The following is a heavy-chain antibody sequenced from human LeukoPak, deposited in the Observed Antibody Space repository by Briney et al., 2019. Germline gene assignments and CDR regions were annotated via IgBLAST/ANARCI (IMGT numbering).Heavy chain of an antibody. V-gene: IGHV1-18*01. CDR1: GYTFTSYG. D-gene: IGHD4-17*01. Sequence: ASVKVSCKASGYTFTSYGISWVRQAPGQGLEWMGWISAYNGNTNYAQKLQGRVTMTTDTSTSTAYMELRSLRSDDTAVYYCARDRMDYGDYPAATFDYWGQGTLVTVSS. J-gene: IGHJ4*02. CDR2: ISAYNGNT. CDR3: ARDRMDYGDYPAATFDY.